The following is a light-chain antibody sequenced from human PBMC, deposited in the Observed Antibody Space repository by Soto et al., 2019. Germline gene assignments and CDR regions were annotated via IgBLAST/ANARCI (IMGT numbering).Light chain of an antibody. CDR1: QRGNSN. CDR3: QQYNNWPPLT. CDR2: HTS. Sequence: EIVLTQSQATLSVSPGERATLSCRASQRGNSNSAWYQKKPGQAPRPLIYHTSSRATGIPARFSGRGSGTAFTLTISILESADFAVYACQQYNNWPPLTFGGATKVAIK. V-gene: IGKV3-15*01. J-gene: IGKJ4*01.